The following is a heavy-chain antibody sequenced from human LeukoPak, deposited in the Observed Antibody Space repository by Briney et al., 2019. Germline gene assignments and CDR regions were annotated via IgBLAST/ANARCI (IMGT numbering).Heavy chain of an antibody. CDR2: KYYSGSA. Sequence: PSPTLSLTCNVSGVSVSDGRYYWTWIRQHPGKGLEWIGYKYYSGSAKYNPSLKSRLTISVDTSKNQFSLQLTSVTAADTATYYCATPYCSSISCLDVFSMWGQGTRVTVSS. D-gene: IGHD2-2*01. CDR3: ATPYCSSISCLDVFSM. J-gene: IGHJ3*02. CDR1: GVSVSDGRYY. V-gene: IGHV4-31*03.